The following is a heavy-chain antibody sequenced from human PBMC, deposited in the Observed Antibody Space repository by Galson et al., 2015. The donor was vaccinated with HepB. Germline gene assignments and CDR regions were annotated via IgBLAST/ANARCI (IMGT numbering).Heavy chain of an antibody. V-gene: IGHV1-46*01. Sequence: SVKVSCKASGYTFTNYYMHWVRQAPGQGFEWMGIINPNGGNTNYAQKFQGRVTMTRDTSTSTVYMELSILRSEDTAVYYCAREGLAVAGHKYYFDYWGQGTLVTVSS. CDR1: GYTFTNYY. CDR2: INPNGGNT. J-gene: IGHJ4*02. D-gene: IGHD6-19*01. CDR3: AREGLAVAGHKYYFDY.